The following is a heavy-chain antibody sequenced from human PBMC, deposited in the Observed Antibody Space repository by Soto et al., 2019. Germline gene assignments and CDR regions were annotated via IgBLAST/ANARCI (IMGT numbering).Heavy chain of an antibody. V-gene: IGHV1-69*13. CDR3: ASYGSGSYYIPYYYYFYMDV. Sequence: ASVKVSCKASGGTFSSYAISWVRQAPGQGLEWMGGIIPIFGTANYAQKFQGRVTITADESTSTAYMELSSLRSEDTAVYYCASYGSGSYYIPYYYYFYMDVWGKGTTVTVSS. CDR2: IIPIFGTA. J-gene: IGHJ6*03. D-gene: IGHD3-10*01. CDR1: GGTFSSYA.